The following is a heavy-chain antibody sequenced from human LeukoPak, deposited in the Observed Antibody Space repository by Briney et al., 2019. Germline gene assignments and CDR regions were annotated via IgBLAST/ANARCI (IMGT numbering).Heavy chain of an antibody. D-gene: IGHD3-9*01. CDR3: ARGSYDILTGYYYYYYYYMDV. V-gene: IGHV4-61*02. CDR1: GGSISSGSYY. CDR2: IYTSGST. J-gene: IGHJ6*03. Sequence: SETLSLTCTVSGGSISSGSYYWSWIRQPAGKGLEWIGRIYTSGSTNYNPSLKSRVTISVDTSKSQFSLKLSSVTAADTAVYYCARGSYDILTGYYYYYYYYMDVWGKGTTVTISS.